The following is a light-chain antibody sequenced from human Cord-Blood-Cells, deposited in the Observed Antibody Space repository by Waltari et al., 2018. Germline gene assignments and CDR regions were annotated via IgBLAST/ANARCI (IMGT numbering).Light chain of an antibody. Sequence: IQMTQSPSTRSASVGDRVTITCRASQSISSWLAWYQQKPGKAPKLLIYKASSLESGVPSRFSGSGSGTEFTLTISSLQPDDFATYYCQQYNSYSRTFGQGTKVEIK. V-gene: IGKV1-5*03. CDR2: KAS. J-gene: IGKJ1*01. CDR3: QQYNSYSRT. CDR1: QSISSW.